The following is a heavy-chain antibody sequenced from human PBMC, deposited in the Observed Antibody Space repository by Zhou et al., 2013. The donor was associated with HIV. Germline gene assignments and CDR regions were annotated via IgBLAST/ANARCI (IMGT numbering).Heavy chain of an antibody. CDR3: ATIPHLSGATVDMTAIGGGDY. CDR1: GGTFSSYA. D-gene: IGHD3-16*01. CDR2: ITPIFGTA. V-gene: IGHV1-69*05. Sequence: QVQLVQSGAEVKKPGSSVKVSCKASGGTFSSYAITWVRQAPGQGLEWMGGITPIFGTANNAQKFQGRVTITTDESTSTAYMELSSLRSEDTAVYYCATIPHLSGATVDMTAIGGGDYWGRGTPVTVSS. J-gene: IGHJ4*02.